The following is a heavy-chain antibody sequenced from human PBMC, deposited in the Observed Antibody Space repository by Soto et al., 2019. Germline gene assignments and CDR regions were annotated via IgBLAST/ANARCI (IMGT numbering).Heavy chain of an antibody. CDR3: AKARAQYYDFWSGYPVDY. CDR2: ISGGGGST. D-gene: IGHD3-3*01. J-gene: IGHJ4*02. CDR1: GFTFSSYA. V-gene: IGHV3-23*01. Sequence: GGSLRLSCAASGFTFSSYAMSWVRQAPGKGLEWVSAISGGGGSTYYADSVKGRFTISRDNSKNTLYLQMNSLRAEDTAVYYCAKARAQYYDFWSGYPVDYWGQGTLVTVSS.